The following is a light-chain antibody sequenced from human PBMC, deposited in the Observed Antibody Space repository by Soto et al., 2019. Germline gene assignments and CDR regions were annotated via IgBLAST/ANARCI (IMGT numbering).Light chain of an antibody. V-gene: IGKV3-20*01. J-gene: IGKJ1*01. Sequence: EIVLTQSPGTLSLSPGDKVTLSCRASESVSSNHLAWYQQKLGQAPRLLIFGASTRATGIPDRFSGSGSGTDFTLTISRLEPEDFAVYYCQQYGGSPRTFGQGTKVDIK. CDR3: QQYGGSPRT. CDR2: GAS. CDR1: ESVSSNH.